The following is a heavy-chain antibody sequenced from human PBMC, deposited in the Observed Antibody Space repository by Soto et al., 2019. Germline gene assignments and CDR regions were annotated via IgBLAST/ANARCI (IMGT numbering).Heavy chain of an antibody. D-gene: IGHD1-26*01. J-gene: IGHJ4*02. V-gene: IGHV4-59*01. CDR1: GGSISSYY. CDR2: IYYSGST. CDR3: ARGWGIVGATSINDY. Sequence: SETLSLTCTVSGGSISSYYWSWIRQPPGKGLEWIGYIYYSGSTNYNPSLKSRVTISVDTSKNQFSLKLSSVTAADTAVYYCARGWGIVGATSINDYWGQGTLVTVS.